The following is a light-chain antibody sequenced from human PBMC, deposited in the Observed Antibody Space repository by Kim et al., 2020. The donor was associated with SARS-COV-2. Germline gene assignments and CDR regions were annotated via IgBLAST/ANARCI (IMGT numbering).Light chain of an antibody. V-gene: IGLV3-21*04. CDR1: NIRSKS. Sequence: SYELTQPPSVSVAPGETARMTCGGNNIRSKSVHWYQQKPGQAPVLVIYYDTDRPSGIPERFSGSNSENTATLTISRVVAGDEADYYCQVWDMSSYHVVFGGGTQLT. CDR2: YDT. CDR3: QVWDMSSYHVV. J-gene: IGLJ2*01.